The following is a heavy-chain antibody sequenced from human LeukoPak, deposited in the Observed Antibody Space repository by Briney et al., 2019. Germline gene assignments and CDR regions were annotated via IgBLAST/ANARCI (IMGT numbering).Heavy chain of an antibody. Sequence: GGSLRLSCAVSGFTFSSYGMGWVRQAPGKGLEWVSGISGGGGSTYYADSVKGRFIISRDNSKNTLYLQMNSLRAEDTAVYYCAKDPDDFWSGYFDYWGQGTLVTVSS. CDR3: AKDPDDFWSGYFDY. J-gene: IGHJ4*02. D-gene: IGHD3-3*01. V-gene: IGHV3-23*01. CDR2: ISGGGGST. CDR1: GFTFSSYG.